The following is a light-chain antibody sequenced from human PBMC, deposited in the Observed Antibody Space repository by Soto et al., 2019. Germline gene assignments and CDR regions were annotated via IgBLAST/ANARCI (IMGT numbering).Light chain of an antibody. CDR1: SSNIGSNN. Sequence: QSVLTQPPSASGTPGQRVTISCSGSSSNIGSNNVNWYQQFPGTAPKLLIYSNDQRPSGVPDRVSGSRSGTSASLDISGLQSEDEADYYCTTWDGSLNGRVFGGGTKLTIL. CDR3: TTWDGSLNGRV. V-gene: IGLV1-44*01. CDR2: SND. J-gene: IGLJ3*02.